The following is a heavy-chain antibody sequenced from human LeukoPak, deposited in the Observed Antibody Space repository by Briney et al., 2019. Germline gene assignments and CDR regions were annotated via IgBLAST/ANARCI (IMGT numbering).Heavy chain of an antibody. D-gene: IGHD4-17*01. Sequence: GGPLRLSCAASGFTFSSYWMSWVRQAPGKGLEWVANIKQDGSEKYYVDSVKGRFTISRDNAKNSLYLQMNSLRAEDTAVYYCARQKYGDEEYYFDYWGQGTLVTVSS. CDR2: IKQDGSEK. J-gene: IGHJ4*02. CDR1: GFTFSSYW. CDR3: ARQKYGDEEYYFDY. V-gene: IGHV3-7*01.